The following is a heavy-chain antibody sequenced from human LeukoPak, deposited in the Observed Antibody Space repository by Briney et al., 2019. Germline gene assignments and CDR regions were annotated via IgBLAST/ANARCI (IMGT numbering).Heavy chain of an antibody. D-gene: IGHD1-1*01. J-gene: IGHJ4*02. V-gene: IGHV3-21*01. CDR2: ISSSSSYI. Sequence: GGSLRLSCAASGFTFSSYSMNWVRQAPGKGLEWVSSISSSSSYICYADSVKGRFTISRDNAKNSLYLQMNSLRAEDTAVYYCARRLEPLYYFDYWGQGTLVTVSS. CDR1: GFTFSSYS. CDR3: ARRLEPLYYFDY.